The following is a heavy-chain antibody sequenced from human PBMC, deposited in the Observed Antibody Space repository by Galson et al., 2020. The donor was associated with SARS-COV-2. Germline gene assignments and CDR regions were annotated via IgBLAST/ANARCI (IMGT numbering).Heavy chain of an antibody. CDR2: IRSSRSYT. J-gene: IGHJ4*02. D-gene: IGHD5-12*01. CDR1: GFTFSSYS. V-gene: IGHV3-21*01. Sequence: GGSLRLSCAASGFTFSSYSMNWVRQAPGKGLEWVSSIRSSRSYTYYTDSVKGRFTISRDNAKNSLYLQMNSLRAEDTAVYYCARDHPRVGYNLFDYWGQGTLVTVSS. CDR3: ARDHPRVGYNLFDY.